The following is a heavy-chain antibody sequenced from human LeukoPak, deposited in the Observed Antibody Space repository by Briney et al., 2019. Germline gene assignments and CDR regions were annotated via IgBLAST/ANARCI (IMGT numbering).Heavy chain of an antibody. CDR3: ARVAEAAAFDS. D-gene: IGHD6-13*01. V-gene: IGHV3-23*01. Sequence: GGSLRLSCAASGFTFSSYGMSWVRQAPGKGLEWVSAISGSGGSTYYADSVKGRFTISRDNSKNTLYLQMNSLKPEDTAVYYCARVAEAAAFDSWGQGTLVTVSS. J-gene: IGHJ4*02. CDR1: GFTFSSYG. CDR2: ISGSGGST.